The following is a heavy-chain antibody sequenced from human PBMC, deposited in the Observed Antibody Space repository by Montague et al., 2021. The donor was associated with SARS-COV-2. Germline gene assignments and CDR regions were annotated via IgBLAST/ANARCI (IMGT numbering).Heavy chain of an antibody. CDR3: ARDNYGDWGYYGLDV. V-gene: IGHV4-59*01. D-gene: IGHD4-17*01. CDR2: IYYTGST. CDR1: GGSIGTYY. Sequence: SETLSLTCTVSGGSIGTYYWNWIRQSPGKGLEWLGYIYYTGSTKXXPSLKSRVTISMDTSRDQLPLRLKSVTAADTAVYYCARDNYGDWGYYGLDVWGQGTTVIVSS. J-gene: IGHJ6*02.